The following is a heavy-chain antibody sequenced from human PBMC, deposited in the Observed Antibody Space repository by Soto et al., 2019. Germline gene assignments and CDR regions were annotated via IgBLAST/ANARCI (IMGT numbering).Heavy chain of an antibody. V-gene: IGHV3-53*01. CDR3: VRDRVYNGSYFFDH. J-gene: IGHJ4*01. CDR1: GFNVSSYH. CDR2: IYSGDTT. D-gene: IGHD2-8*01. Sequence: GGSLRLSCAASGFNVSSYHMNWVRQAPGKGLEWVSVIYSGDTTYYSESVRGRFTISRDNSRNTLFLQMTNLRLEDTAVYYCVRDRVYNGSYFFDHWGHGALVTAPQ.